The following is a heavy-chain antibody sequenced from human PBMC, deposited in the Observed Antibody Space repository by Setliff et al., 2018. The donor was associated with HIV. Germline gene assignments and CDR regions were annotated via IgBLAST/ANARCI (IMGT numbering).Heavy chain of an antibody. CDR1: GDSMSSGDYS. CDR3: VREGAGSGSYYLDF. J-gene: IGHJ4*02. D-gene: IGHD3-10*01. CDR2: IYPSGRT. Sequence: TSETLSLTCAVSGDSMSSGDYSWNWIRQSPGKGLEWIGYIYPSGRTYYNPSLKNRVTMSIDRSKKQFSLNLSSVTAADTALYFCVREGAGSGSYYLDFWGQGILFTVSS. V-gene: IGHV4-30-2*06.